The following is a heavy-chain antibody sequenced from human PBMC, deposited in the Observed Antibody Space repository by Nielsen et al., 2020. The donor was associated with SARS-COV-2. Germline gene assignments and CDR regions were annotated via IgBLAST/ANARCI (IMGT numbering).Heavy chain of an antibody. Sequence: GGSLRLSCAASGFTFSSYGMHWVRQAPGKGLEWVAVISYDGSNKYYADSVKGRFTISRDNSKNTLYLQMNSLRAEDTAVYYCAVYGDYTGGLDYWGQGTLVTVSS. CDR1: GFTFSSYG. D-gene: IGHD4-17*01. CDR2: ISYDGSNK. CDR3: AVYGDYTGGLDY. V-gene: IGHV3-30*19. J-gene: IGHJ4*02.